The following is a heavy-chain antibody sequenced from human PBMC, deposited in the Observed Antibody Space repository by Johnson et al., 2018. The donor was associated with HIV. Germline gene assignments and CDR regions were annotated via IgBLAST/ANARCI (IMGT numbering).Heavy chain of an antibody. Sequence: VQLVESGGGVVRPGGSLRLSCAASGFTFDDYGMSWVRQATGKGLEWVSAIGTAGDTYYPGSVKGRFTISRENAKNSLYLQMNSLRAGDTAVYYCAREGMYSSYQGSFDIWGQGTMVTVS. D-gene: IGHD6-6*01. CDR1: GFTFDDYG. J-gene: IGHJ3*02. V-gene: IGHV3-13*01. CDR3: AREGMYSSYQGSFDI. CDR2: IGTAGDT.